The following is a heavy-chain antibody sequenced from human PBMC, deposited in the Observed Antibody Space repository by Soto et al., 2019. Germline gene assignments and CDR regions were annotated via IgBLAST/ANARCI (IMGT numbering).Heavy chain of an antibody. V-gene: IGHV3-33*01. J-gene: IGHJ4*02. CDR2: IWYDGSNK. CDR1: GFTFSSYG. D-gene: IGHD6-19*01. CDR3: ARGSSGWQVFDY. Sequence: QVQLVESGGGVVQPGRSLRLSCAASGFTFSSYGMHWVRQAPGKGLEWVAVIWYDGSNKYYADSVKGRFTISRDNSKNTLYLQMNSLRAEDTAVYYCARGSSGWQVFDYWGQGTLVTVSS.